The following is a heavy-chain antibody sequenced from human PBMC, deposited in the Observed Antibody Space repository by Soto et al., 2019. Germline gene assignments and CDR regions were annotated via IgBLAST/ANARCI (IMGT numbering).Heavy chain of an antibody. V-gene: IGHV1-69*02. J-gene: IGHJ6*02. CDR2: IIHILGIA. CDR1: GGTFSSYT. Sequence: QVQLVQSGAEVKKPGSSVKVSCKASGGTFSSYTISWVRQAPGQGLEWMGRIIHILGIANYAQKFQGRVTITADKSTSTAYMELSSLRSEDTAVYYCARVKLAAAGILYGMDVWGQGTTVTVSS. D-gene: IGHD6-13*01. CDR3: ARVKLAAAGILYGMDV.